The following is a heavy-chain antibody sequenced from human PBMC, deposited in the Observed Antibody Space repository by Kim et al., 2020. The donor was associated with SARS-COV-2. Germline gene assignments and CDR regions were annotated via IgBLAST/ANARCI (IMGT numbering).Heavy chain of an antibody. CDR3: ARGRSRIPMVRGTAFDI. D-gene: IGHD3-10*01. CDR1: GGSFSGYY. J-gene: IGHJ3*02. Sequence: SETLSLTCAVYGGSFSGYYWSWIRQPPGKGLEWIGEINHSGSTNYNPSLKSRVTISVDTSKNQFSLKLSSVTAADTAVYYCARGRSRIPMVRGTAFDIWGQGTMVTVSS. V-gene: IGHV4-34*01. CDR2: INHSGST.